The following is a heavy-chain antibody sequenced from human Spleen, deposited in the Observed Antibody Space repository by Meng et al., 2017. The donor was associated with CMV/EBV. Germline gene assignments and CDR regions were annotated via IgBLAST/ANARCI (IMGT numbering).Heavy chain of an antibody. J-gene: IGHJ6*02. CDR1: GYIFSSHW. Sequence: GESLKISCQASGYIFSSHWIGWVRQMPGKGLEWMGIIYPADADTKYSPSFQGQVSISADRSISTTYLQWNSVKTSDTAMYYCARMQLGGYYGMDVWGQGTTLTAPS. CDR3: ARMQLGGYYGMDV. V-gene: IGHV5-51*01. CDR2: IYPADADT. D-gene: IGHD5-18*01.